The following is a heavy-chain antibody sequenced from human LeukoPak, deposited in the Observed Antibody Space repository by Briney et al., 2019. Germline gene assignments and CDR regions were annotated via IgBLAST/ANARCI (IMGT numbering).Heavy chain of an antibody. CDR2: IYYSGST. V-gene: IGHV4-59*11. Sequence: PSETLSLTCTVSGGSIRSHYWSWIRQPPGKGLEWIGYIYYSGSTNYNPSLKSRVTISVDTSKNQFSLKLSSVTAADTAVYYCARASSSGFDYWGQGTLVTVSS. CDR3: ARASSSGFDY. CDR1: GGSIRSHY. J-gene: IGHJ4*02. D-gene: IGHD6-6*01.